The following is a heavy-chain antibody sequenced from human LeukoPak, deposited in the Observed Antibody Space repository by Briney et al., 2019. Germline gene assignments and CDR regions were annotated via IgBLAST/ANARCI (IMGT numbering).Heavy chain of an antibody. CDR1: GYTLTELS. CDR2: FDPEDGET. V-gene: IGHV1-24*01. D-gene: IGHD6-13*01. J-gene: IGHJ6*02. Sequence: GSSVKVSCKVSGYTLTELSMHWVRQAPGNRREGMGGFDPEDGETIYAQKLQGRVTMTEDTSTDTAYMELNSVISEYTTVYYCLTIAAAGGYYYYGMDVWGQGTLVTVSS. CDR3: LTIAAAGGYYYYGMDV.